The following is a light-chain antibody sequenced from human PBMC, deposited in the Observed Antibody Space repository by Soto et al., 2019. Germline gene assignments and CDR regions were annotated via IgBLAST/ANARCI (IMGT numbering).Light chain of an antibody. CDR1: QSVCNN. CDR2: GAS. Sequence: EIVMTQSPTTLAVSPGERATLXXRASQSVCNNLAWYQQKPGQAPRXLMYGASTRASGIPGRFSGSGSGAEFTLIITSLQPEDFAVYYCQQYNYLSTLGQGTRLDI. V-gene: IGKV3-15*01. CDR3: QQYNYLST. J-gene: IGKJ5*01.